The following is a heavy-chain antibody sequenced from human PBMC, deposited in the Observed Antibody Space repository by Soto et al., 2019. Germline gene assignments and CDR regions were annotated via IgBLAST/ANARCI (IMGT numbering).Heavy chain of an antibody. J-gene: IGHJ1*01. CDR3: AGSGFEYFHN. D-gene: IGHD3-3*01. V-gene: IGHV3-66*01. CDR1: GFTVSNNY. Sequence: EVQLVESGGGLVQPGGSLRLSCAATGFTVSNNYMTWVRQAPGEGLECVSVIYVGGTTNYADSVKGRFTISRDNSKNTLYLQMNSLRPEDTAVYYCAGSGFEYFHNWGQGTLVTVSS. CDR2: IYVGGTT.